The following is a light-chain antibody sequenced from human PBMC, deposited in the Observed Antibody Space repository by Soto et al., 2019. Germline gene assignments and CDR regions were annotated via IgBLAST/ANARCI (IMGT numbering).Light chain of an antibody. Sequence: DIQMTQSPSTLSASVGDRVTITCRASQSISSWLAWYQQKPGKAPKLLIYDASSLESGVPSRFSGSGSGTEFTLTINSLQPGDFATYYCQQYNSYPYTFGQGTKLEI. V-gene: IGKV1-5*01. CDR3: QQYNSYPYT. J-gene: IGKJ2*01. CDR1: QSISSW. CDR2: DAS.